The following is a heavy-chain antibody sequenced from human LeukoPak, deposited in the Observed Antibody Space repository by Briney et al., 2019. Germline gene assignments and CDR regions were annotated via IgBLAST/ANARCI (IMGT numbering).Heavy chain of an antibody. D-gene: IGHD2-15*01. J-gene: IGHJ3*02. V-gene: IGHV3-9*01. CDR1: GFTFSSYG. Sequence: GGSLRLSCAASGFTFSSYGMSWVRQAPGKGLEWVSGISWNSGSIGYADSVKGRFTISRDNAKNSLYLQMNSLRAEDTALYYCAKDTGWSDAFDIWGQGTMVTVSS. CDR3: AKDTGWSDAFDI. CDR2: ISWNSGSI.